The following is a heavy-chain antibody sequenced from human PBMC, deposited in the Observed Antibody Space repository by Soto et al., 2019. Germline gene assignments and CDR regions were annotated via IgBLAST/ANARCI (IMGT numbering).Heavy chain of an antibody. CDR1: GFTFSSYA. V-gene: IGHV3-30-3*01. J-gene: IGHJ6*02. CDR2: ISYERSNK. CDR3: ARVHYDFWSGYYTRGYYYYGMDV. Sequence: GGSLRLSCAASGFTFSSYAMHWVRQAPGKGLEWVAVISYERSNKYYADSVKGRFTISRDNSKNTLYLQLNSLRADDTAVYYCARVHYDFWSGYYTRGYYYYGMDVWGPGTTVTVSS. D-gene: IGHD3-3*01.